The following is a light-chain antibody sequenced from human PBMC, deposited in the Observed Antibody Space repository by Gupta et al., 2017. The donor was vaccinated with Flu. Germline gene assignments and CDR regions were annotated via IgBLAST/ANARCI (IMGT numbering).Light chain of an antibody. CDR3: AVWDDSLSGLYV. Sequence: VTISCSGSSSNIGSNTVDWYQHLPGTAPNLLIYDNSQRPSGVPDRFSGSKSGTSASLAVSGLQSEDEADYYCAVWDDSLSGLYVFGAGTKVTVL. CDR2: DNS. J-gene: IGLJ1*01. CDR1: SSNIGSNT. V-gene: IGLV1-44*01.